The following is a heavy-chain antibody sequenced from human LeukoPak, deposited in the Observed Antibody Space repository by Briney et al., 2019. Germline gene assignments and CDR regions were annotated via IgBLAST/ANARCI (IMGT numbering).Heavy chain of an antibody. V-gene: IGHV4-4*07. D-gene: IGHD2/OR15-2a*01. J-gene: IGHJ4*02. CDR2: VYSSGST. CDR3: ARNRCNSISCPFDY. CDR1: GGSVNNDF. Sequence: SETLSLTCTVSGGSVNNDFWSWIRQPAGKGVEWIGRVYSSGSTNYNPSPKRRVTMSMDKSKNQFSLKLSSVTAADTAVYYCARNRCNSISCPFDYWGQGTVVTVSS.